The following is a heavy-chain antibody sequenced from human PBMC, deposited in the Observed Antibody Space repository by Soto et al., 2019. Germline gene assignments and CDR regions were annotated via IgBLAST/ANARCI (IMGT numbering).Heavy chain of an antibody. Sequence: EVQLVESGGGLVQPGGSLRLSCAASGFTFSTFWMSWVRQAPGKGLEWLANIKQDGSEQYYMDSVKGRFTISRDNAKNSLYLQMNSLRAEDTAVYYCSRREPTYSYGDYWGQGTLVTVSS. V-gene: IGHV3-7*01. CDR1: GFTFSTFW. J-gene: IGHJ4*02. D-gene: IGHD5-18*01. CDR3: SRREPTYSYGDY. CDR2: IKQDGSEQ.